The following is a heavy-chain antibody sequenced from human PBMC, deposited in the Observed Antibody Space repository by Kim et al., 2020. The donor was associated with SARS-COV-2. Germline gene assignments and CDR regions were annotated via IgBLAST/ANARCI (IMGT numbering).Heavy chain of an antibody. V-gene: IGHV3-33*08. CDR3: AKGGTIVDVAPAFDV. Sequence: GGSLRLSCVASGFAFNDHFMHWVRQAPGKGLEWVAAIWFDGSLEDYAESVKGRFTVSRDNSKNTLFLDISSLTPDDAAVYYCAKGGTIVDVAPAFDVWG. J-gene: IGHJ3*01. D-gene: IGHD2-15*01. CDR2: IWFDGSLE. CDR1: GFAFNDHF.